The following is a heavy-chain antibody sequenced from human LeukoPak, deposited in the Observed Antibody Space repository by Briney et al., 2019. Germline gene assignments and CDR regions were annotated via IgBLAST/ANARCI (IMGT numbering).Heavy chain of an antibody. J-gene: IGHJ4*02. V-gene: IGHV3-23*01. CDR2: FSGGDSST. Sequence: GGSLRLSCAASGFTFSSYAMSWVRQAPGKGLEWVSVFSGGDSSTYYAHSVKGRFTISRDNSKNTLYLQMNSLRVEDTAVYYCAKHRGSYGDFIFLDLWGQGTLVTVSS. CDR3: AKHRGSYGDFIFLDL. D-gene: IGHD2-21*01. CDR1: GFTFSSYA.